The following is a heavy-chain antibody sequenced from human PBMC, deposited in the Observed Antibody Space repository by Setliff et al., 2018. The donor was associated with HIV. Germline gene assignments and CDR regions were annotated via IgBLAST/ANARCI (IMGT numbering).Heavy chain of an antibody. CDR3: ARYSPRGYTLTGPY. Sequence: LSLTCTVSGGSVSSGSYYWSWIRQPPGKGLEWIGYIYYSGSTNYNPSLKSRVTISVDTSKNQFSLKLTSVTAADTAVYYCARYSPRGYTLTGPYWGQGTLVTVSS. V-gene: IGHV4-61*01. CDR1: GGSVSSGSYY. D-gene: IGHD6-25*01. J-gene: IGHJ4*02. CDR2: IYYSGST.